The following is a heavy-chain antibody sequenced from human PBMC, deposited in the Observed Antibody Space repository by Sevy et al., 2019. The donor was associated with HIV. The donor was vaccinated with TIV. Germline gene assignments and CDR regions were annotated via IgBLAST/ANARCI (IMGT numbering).Heavy chain of an antibody. CDR3: ARARRGMATISPHFDY. J-gene: IGHJ4*02. CDR2: IIPIFGTA. CDR1: GGTFSSYA. Sequence: ASVKVSCKASGGTFSSYAISWVRQAPGQGLEWMGGIIPIFGTANYAQKFQGRVTTTADESTSTAYMELNSLTSEDTAVYYGARARRGMATISPHFDYWGQRTLVTVSS. D-gene: IGHD5-12*01. V-gene: IGHV1-69*13.